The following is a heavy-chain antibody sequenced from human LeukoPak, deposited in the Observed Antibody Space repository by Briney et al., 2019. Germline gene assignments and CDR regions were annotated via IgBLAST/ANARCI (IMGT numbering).Heavy chain of an antibody. J-gene: IGHJ3*02. CDR1: GFTFDDYA. CDR2: ISGDGGST. D-gene: IGHD1-26*01. Sequence: PGGSLRLSCAASGFTFDDYAMHWVRQAPGKGLEWVSLISGDGGSTYYADSVKGRFTISRDNAKSSLYLQMNSLRAEDTAVCYCARQTTNDAFDIWGQGTMVTVSS. CDR3: ARQTTNDAFDI. V-gene: IGHV3-43*02.